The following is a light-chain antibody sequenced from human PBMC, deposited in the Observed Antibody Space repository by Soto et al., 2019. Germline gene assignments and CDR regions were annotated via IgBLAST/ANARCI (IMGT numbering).Light chain of an antibody. CDR2: AAS. J-gene: IGKJ1*01. CDR1: QGISNN. V-gene: IGKV1-27*01. CDR3: QKYNSAPWT. Sequence: DIQMTQSPSSLSASVRDRVTITCRASQGISNNLDWYQQKPGKVPKLLIYAASTLQSGVPSRFSGSGSGTDFTLTISSLQPEDVATYYCQKYNSAPWTFGQGTKVEIK.